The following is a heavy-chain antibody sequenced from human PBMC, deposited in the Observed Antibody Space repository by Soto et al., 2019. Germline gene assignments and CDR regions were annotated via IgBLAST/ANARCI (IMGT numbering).Heavy chain of an antibody. CDR2: IYYSGST. J-gene: IGHJ5*02. V-gene: IGHV4-30-4*01. CDR3: ARADHQGITIFGVVTTRLNWFDP. CDR1: GGSISSGDYY. D-gene: IGHD3-3*01. Sequence: SETLSLTCTVSGGSISSGDYYWSWIRQPPGKGLEWIGYIYYSGSTYYNPSLKSRVTISVDTSKNQFSLKLSSVTAADTAVYYCARADHQGITIFGVVTTRLNWFDPWGQGTLVTVSS.